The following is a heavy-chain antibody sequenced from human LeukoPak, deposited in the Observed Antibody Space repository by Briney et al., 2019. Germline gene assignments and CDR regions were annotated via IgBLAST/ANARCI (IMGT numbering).Heavy chain of an antibody. CDR3: ARVATYCSSSSCSRLDWFDP. D-gene: IGHD2-2*01. Sequence: SETLSLTCTVSGGSISSYYWSWIRQPPGKGLEWIGYIYYSGSTNYNPSLKSRATISVDTSKNQFSLKLSSVTAADTAVNYCARVATYCSSSSCSRLDWFDPWGQGTLVTVSS. CDR1: GGSISSYY. CDR2: IYYSGST. J-gene: IGHJ5*02. V-gene: IGHV4-59*01.